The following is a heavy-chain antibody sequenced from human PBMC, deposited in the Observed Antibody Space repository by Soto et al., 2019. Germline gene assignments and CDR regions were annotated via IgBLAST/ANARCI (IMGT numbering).Heavy chain of an antibody. CDR3: ARSGYDLRFDYYYGMDV. V-gene: IGHV1-69*01. D-gene: IGHD5-12*01. Sequence: QVQLVQSGAEVKKPGSSVKVSCKASGGTFSSYAISWVRQAPGQGLEWMGGIIPIFGTANYAQKFQGRVTITAVESTSTAYMELSSLRSEDTAVYYCARSGYDLRFDYYYGMDVWGQGTTVTVSS. J-gene: IGHJ6*02. CDR1: GGTFSSYA. CDR2: IIPIFGTA.